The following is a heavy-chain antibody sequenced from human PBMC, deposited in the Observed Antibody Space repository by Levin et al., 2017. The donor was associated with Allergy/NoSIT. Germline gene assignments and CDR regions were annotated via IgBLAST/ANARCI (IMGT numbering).Heavy chain of an antibody. Sequence: GDSLKISCAASGFTFSNYAMSWVRQAPGKGLEWVSAITNSGRTYYADSVKGRFTVSRDNSKNTLYLQMNSLRADDTAVYYCAKEMTAVVPVFDYWGQGSLVTVSS. D-gene: IGHD4-23*01. V-gene: IGHV3-23*01. CDR3: AKEMTAVVPVFDY. CDR2: ITNSGRT. J-gene: IGHJ4*02. CDR1: GFTFSNYA.